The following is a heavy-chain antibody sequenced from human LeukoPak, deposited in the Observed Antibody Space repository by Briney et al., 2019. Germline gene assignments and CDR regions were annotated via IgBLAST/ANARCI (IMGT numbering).Heavy chain of an antibody. V-gene: IGHV4-38-2*02. D-gene: IGHD3-22*01. Sequence: KPSETLSLTCTVSGYSISSGYYWGWIRQPPGKGLEWIGSIYHSGSTYYNPSLKSRVTISVDTSKNQFSLKLSSVTAADTAVYYCARDLVMTTVVLYYFDYWGQGTLVTVSS. J-gene: IGHJ4*02. CDR3: ARDLVMTTVVLYYFDY. CDR2: IYHSGST. CDR1: GYSISSGYY.